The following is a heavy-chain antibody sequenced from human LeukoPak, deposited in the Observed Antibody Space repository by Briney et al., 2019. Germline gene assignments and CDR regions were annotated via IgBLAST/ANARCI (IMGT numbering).Heavy chain of an antibody. CDR1: GGSISSYY. CDR3: ARRGDYFDY. CDR2: IYYSGST. V-gene: IGHV4-59*08. Sequence: NTSETLSLTCTVSGGSISSYYWSWIRQPPGKGLEWIGYIYYSGSTNYNPSLKSRVTISVDTSKNQFSLKLSSVTAADTAVYYCARRGDYFDYWGQGTLVTVSS. J-gene: IGHJ4*02.